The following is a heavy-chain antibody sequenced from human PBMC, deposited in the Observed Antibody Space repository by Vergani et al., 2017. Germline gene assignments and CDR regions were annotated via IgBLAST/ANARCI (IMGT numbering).Heavy chain of an antibody. J-gene: IGHJ6*02. CDR2: ISYDGTQK. V-gene: IGHV3-30*18. Sequence: QVHLVESGGGVVQPGRSLRLSCVVSGFTSSYYGMHWVRQAPGKGLEWVAVISYDGTQKYYADSVKGRFTISRDNSKSTLYLQMNSLRAEDTAVYYCAKGVADYYGMDVWGQGTTVTVSS. CDR1: GFTSSYYG. CDR3: AKGVADYYGMDV.